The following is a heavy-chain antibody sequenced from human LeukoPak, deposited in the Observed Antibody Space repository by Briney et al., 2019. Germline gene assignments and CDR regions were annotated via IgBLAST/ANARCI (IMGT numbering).Heavy chain of an antibody. D-gene: IGHD4/OR15-4a*01. Sequence: SEALSVTCAVYGDSISSSNWWSWVRQPPGKGLEWIGEIYHSGSTNYNPSLKRRVTISLDTSKNQFSLKLSSVTAADNSVYYFARVSGRDYYFDYWGEGTLVTAS. CDR3: ARVSGRDYYFDY. CDR1: GDSISSSNW. CDR2: IYHSGST. J-gene: IGHJ4*02. V-gene: IGHV4-4*02.